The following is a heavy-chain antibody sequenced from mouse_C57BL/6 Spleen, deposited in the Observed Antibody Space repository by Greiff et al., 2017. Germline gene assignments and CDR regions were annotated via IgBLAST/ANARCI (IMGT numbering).Heavy chain of an antibody. V-gene: IGHV1-52*01. CDR1: GYTFTSYW. J-gene: IGHJ4*01. Sequence: QVQLQQPGAELVRPGSSVKLSCKASGYTFTSYWMHWVKQRPIQGLEWIGNIDPSDSETHYNQKFKDKATLTVDKSSSTAYMQISSLTSEDSAVYYCARSLLYPYYAMDYWGQGTSVTVSS. CDR2: IDPSDSET. D-gene: IGHD2-12*01. CDR3: ARSLLYPYYAMDY.